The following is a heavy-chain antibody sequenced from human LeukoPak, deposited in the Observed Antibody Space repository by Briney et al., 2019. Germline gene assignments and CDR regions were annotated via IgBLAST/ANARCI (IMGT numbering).Heavy chain of an antibody. Sequence: PGGSLRLSCAASGFTFSSYAMSWVRQAPGKGLEWVSATSGSGGSTYYADSVKGRFTISRDNSKNTLYLQMNSLRAEDTAVYYCAKYYYDSSGYQAFDYWGQGTLVTVSS. CDR2: TSGSGGST. CDR3: AKYYYDSSGYQAFDY. J-gene: IGHJ4*02. V-gene: IGHV3-23*01. CDR1: GFTFSSYA. D-gene: IGHD3-22*01.